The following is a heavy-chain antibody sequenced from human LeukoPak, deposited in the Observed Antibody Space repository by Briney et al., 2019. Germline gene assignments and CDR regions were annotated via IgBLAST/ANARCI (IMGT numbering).Heavy chain of an antibody. J-gene: IGHJ3*02. CDR3: ARGLAAMVPLDAFDI. CDR1: GGSISSYY. Sequence: PSETLSLTCTVSGGSISSYYWSWIRQPPGKGLEWIGYIYYSGSTNYNPSLKSRVTISVDTSKNQFSPKLSSVTAADTAVYYCARGLAAMVPLDAFDIWGQGTMVTVSS. D-gene: IGHD5-18*01. CDR2: IYYSGST. V-gene: IGHV4-59*01.